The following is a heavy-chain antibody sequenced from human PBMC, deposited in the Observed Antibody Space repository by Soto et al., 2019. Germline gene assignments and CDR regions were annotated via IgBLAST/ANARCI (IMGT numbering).Heavy chain of an antibody. CDR2: INHSGST. Sequence: LSLTCAVYGGSFSGYYWSWIRQPPGKGLEWIGEINHSGSTNYNPSLKSRVTISVDTSKNQFSLKLSSVTAADTAVYYCARGNLRYFDWLLSYNWFDPWGQGTLVTVSS. D-gene: IGHD3-9*01. CDR1: GGSFSGYY. CDR3: ARGNLRYFDWLLSYNWFDP. V-gene: IGHV4-34*01. J-gene: IGHJ5*02.